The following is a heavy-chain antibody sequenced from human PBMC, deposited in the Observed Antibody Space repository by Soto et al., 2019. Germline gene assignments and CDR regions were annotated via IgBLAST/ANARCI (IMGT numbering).Heavy chain of an antibody. CDR1: GGSISSGDYY. Sequence: QVQLQESGPGLVKPSQTLSLTCTVSGGSISSGDYYWSWIRQPPGKGLEWIGYIYYSGSTYYNPSLKSRVTISVDTSKNQFSLKLSSVTAADTAVYYCARAIRWLQPQGFVFDIWGQGTMVTVSS. D-gene: IGHD5-12*01. CDR2: IYYSGST. V-gene: IGHV4-30-4*01. J-gene: IGHJ3*02. CDR3: ARAIRWLQPQGFVFDI.